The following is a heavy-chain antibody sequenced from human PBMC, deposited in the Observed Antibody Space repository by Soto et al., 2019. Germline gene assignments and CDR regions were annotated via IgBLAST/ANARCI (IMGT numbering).Heavy chain of an antibody. CDR1: GGTFSNDA. CDR3: ARDGMGTIVGGMDV. Sequence: SVKVSCKTSGGTFSNDAISWVRQAPGQGLEWMGGIIPIYGTTHYAQKFQGRVKLSADESTGTAYMELSSLRSEDTGVYYCARDGMGTIVGGMDVWGQGTTVTVS. D-gene: IGHD7-27*01. J-gene: IGHJ6*02. CDR2: IIPIYGTT. V-gene: IGHV1-69*13.